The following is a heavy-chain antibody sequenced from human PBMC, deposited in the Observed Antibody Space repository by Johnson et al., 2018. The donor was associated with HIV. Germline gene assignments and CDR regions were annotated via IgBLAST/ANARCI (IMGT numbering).Heavy chain of an antibody. CDR3: ARDQEAAAGQDDAFDI. CDR1: GFTFSSYA. J-gene: IGHJ3*02. Sequence: QVQLVESGGGVVQPGRSLSLSCAASGFTFSSYAMYWVRQAPGKGLEWVAFISYDGSTKYYADSVKARFTISRDNSKNTLYLQMNSLRAEDTAVYYCARDQEAAAGQDDAFDIWGQGTMVTVSS. D-gene: IGHD6-13*01. CDR2: ISYDGSTK. V-gene: IGHV3-30-3*01.